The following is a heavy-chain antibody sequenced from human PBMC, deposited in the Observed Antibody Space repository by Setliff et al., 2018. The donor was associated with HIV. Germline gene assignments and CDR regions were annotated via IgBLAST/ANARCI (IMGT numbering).Heavy chain of an antibody. CDR1: GGSISSGSYY. Sequence: SETLSLTCTVSGGSISSGSYYWSWIRQPAGKGLEWIGHIYTSGSTNYNPSLKSRLKMSIDTSKNQFSLMLNSVTAADTAVYFCARDPYCSGDGCFRYYQHWGRGTLVTVSS. CDR3: ARDPYCSGDGCFRYYQH. D-gene: IGHD2-15*01. CDR2: IYTSGST. V-gene: IGHV4-61*09. J-gene: IGHJ1*01.